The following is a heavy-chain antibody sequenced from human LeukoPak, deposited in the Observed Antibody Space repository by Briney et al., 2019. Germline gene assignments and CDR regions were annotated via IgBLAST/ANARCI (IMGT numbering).Heavy chain of an antibody. D-gene: IGHD3-22*01. CDR3: ARGSYKSITMIVVVNYYFDY. Sequence: SETLSLTCTVSGGSISSSSYYWGWIRKPPGKGLEWIGSIYYSGSTYYNPSLKSRVTISVDTSKNQFSLKLSSVTAADTAVYYCARGSYKSITMIVVVNYYFDYWGQGTLVTVSS. CDR2: IYYSGST. V-gene: IGHV4-39*01. J-gene: IGHJ4*02. CDR1: GGSISSSSYY.